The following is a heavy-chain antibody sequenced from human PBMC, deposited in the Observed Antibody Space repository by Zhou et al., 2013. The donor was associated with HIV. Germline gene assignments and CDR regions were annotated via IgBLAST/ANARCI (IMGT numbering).Heavy chain of an antibody. CDR2: IIPILGIA. Sequence: QVQLVQSGAEVKKPGSSVKVSCKASGGTFSSYAISWVRQAPGQGLEWMGRIIPILGIANYAQKFQGRVTITADKSTSTAYMELSSLRSEDTAVYYCAREGSSGWFDYWGQGNPGSPSPQ. CDR1: GGTFSSYA. V-gene: IGHV1-69*04. D-gene: IGHD6-19*01. J-gene: IGHJ4*02. CDR3: AREGSSGWFDY.